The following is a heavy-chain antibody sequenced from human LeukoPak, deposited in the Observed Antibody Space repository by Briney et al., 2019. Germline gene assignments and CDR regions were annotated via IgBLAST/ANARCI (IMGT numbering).Heavy chain of an antibody. Sequence: ASVKVSCKASGGTFSSYAISWVRQAPGQGLEWMGGIIPIFGTANYAQKFRGRVTITTDESTSTAYMELSSLRSEDTAVYYCARGAYYDSSGYLDYWGQGTLVTVSS. CDR2: IIPIFGTA. J-gene: IGHJ4*02. V-gene: IGHV1-69*05. CDR1: GGTFSSYA. D-gene: IGHD3-22*01. CDR3: ARGAYYDSSGYLDY.